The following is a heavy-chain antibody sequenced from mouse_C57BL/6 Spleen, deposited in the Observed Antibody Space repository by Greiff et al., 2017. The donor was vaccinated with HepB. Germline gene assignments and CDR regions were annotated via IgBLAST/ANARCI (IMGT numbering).Heavy chain of an antibody. V-gene: IGHV1-80*01. J-gene: IGHJ2*01. Sequence: QVHVKQSGAELVKPGASVKISCKASGYAFSSYWMNWVKQRPGKGLEWIGQIYPGDGDTNYNGKFKGTTTLTADKSSSTAYMQLSSLTSEDSAVYFCASYDGYYFDYWGQGTTLTVSS. CDR1: GYAFSSYW. CDR2: IYPGDGDT. CDR3: ASYDGYYFDY. D-gene: IGHD2-3*01.